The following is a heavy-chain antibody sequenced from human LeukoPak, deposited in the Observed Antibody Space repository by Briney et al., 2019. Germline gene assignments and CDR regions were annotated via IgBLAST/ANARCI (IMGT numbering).Heavy chain of an antibody. CDR1: GFTFDKNA. V-gene: IGHV3-9*01. Sequence: GRSLRLSCAASGFTFDKNAMHWVRQAPGKGLEWVSGISWNSDTMAYVDSVKGRFTISRDNAKNSLYLQMNSLTPEDTALYYCAKAGSGWSYFDCWGQGTLVTASS. CDR2: ISWNSDTM. CDR3: AKAGSGWSYFDC. J-gene: IGHJ4*02. D-gene: IGHD6-19*01.